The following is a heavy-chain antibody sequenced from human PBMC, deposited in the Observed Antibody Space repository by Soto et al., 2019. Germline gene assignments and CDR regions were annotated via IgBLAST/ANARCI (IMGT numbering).Heavy chain of an antibody. CDR1: GYTFTSYG. Sequence: QVQLVQSGAEVKKPGASVKVSCKASGYTFTSYGISWVRQAPGQGLEWMGWIRAYNGNTNYAQKLQGRVTMTTDPSASTAYMELRSLRSDATAVYYCARGGYYGSGSYSVDYWGQGTLVNVSS. D-gene: IGHD3-10*01. V-gene: IGHV1-18*04. J-gene: IGHJ4*02. CDR3: ARGGYYGSGSYSVDY. CDR2: IRAYNGNT.